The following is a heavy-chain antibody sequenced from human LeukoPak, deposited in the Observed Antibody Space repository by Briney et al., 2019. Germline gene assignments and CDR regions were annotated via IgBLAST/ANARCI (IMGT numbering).Heavy chain of an antibody. Sequence: GGSLRLSCAASGFTVSNNYMSWVRQAPGKGLEWVSVIYSGGSTYYADSVKGRFTSSRDNSKNTMYLQMNSLRAEDTAVYYCARMGAMVRTFDYWGQGTLVTVSS. D-gene: IGHD5-18*01. CDR3: ARMGAMVRTFDY. J-gene: IGHJ4*02. CDR1: GFTVSNNY. V-gene: IGHV3-53*01. CDR2: IYSGGST.